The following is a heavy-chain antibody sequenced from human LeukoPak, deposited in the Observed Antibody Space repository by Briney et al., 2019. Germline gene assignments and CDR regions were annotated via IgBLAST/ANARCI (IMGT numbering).Heavy chain of an antibody. V-gene: IGHV3-7*01. CDR1: GFSFSTYW. D-gene: IGHD3-3*02. CDR2: IDQGGSVR. CDR3: SRDPEFSSFDR. Sequence: GGSLRLSCAASGFSFSTYWMSWVRQTPEKGLEFVAHIDQGGSVRNYMDSLKGRCTISRDNAKKSRYLEINSLRADDTAVYYFSRDPEFSSFDRWGRGALVTVSS. J-gene: IGHJ4*02.